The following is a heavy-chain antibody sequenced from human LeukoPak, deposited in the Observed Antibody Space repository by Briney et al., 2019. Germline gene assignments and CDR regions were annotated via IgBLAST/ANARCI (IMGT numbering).Heavy chain of an antibody. D-gene: IGHD6-19*01. CDR2: IYTGGST. CDR3: ARGTSTVSAGYY. V-gene: IGHV3-53*01. J-gene: IGHJ4*02. CDR1: GFTVSSDY. Sequence: TGGSLRLSCAASGFTVSSDYMSWVRQAPGKGREWVSVIYTGGSTYYADSVKGRFTISRDTSKNTLHLQMNSLRAEDTAVYYCARGTSTVSAGYYWGQGTLVTVSS.